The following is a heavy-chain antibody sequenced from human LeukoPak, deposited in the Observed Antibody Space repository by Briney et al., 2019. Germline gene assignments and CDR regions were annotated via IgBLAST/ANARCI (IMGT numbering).Heavy chain of an antibody. D-gene: IGHD3-10*01. CDR2: IYSGGTS. V-gene: IGHV3-53*01. Sequence: PGGSLRLSCVPSGLTVSNNYMSWVRQAPGKGLEWVSVIYSGGTSCYADSVKGRFTISRDNSKNTLYLQMDSLRAEDTAIYYCARVYNFGRYFHYWGQGTLVTVSS. CDR3: ARVYNFGRYFHY. CDR1: GLTVSNNY. J-gene: IGHJ4*02.